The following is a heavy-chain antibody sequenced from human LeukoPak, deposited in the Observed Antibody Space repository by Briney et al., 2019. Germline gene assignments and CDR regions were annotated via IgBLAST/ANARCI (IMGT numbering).Heavy chain of an antibody. CDR2: INPKRGGT. CDR1: RYTFTAQF. V-gene: IGHV1-2*02. CDR3: GRDGSGSLTFDP. Sequence: ASVKVSSKPSRYTFTAQFIHWVRQAPRQGLEWLGWINPKRGGTKDAQDFQGRVTMTRDTSIRAAYMELRSLSSDDTAIYYCGRDGSGSLTFDPWGQGTLVTVSS. D-gene: IGHD3-3*01. J-gene: IGHJ5*02.